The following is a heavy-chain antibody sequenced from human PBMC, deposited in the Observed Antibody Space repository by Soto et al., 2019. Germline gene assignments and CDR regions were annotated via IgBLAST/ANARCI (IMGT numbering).Heavy chain of an antibody. CDR1: GGTFSSYT. J-gene: IGHJ6*03. CDR3: ASYYDFWSGYFSVPSELLRYYYMDV. D-gene: IGHD3-3*01. Sequence: QVQLVQSGAEVKKPGSSVKVSCTASGGTFSSYTISWVRQAPGQGLEWMGRIIPILGIANYAQKVQGRVTIPADKSTSTAYMELSSLRSEDTAVYYCASYYDFWSGYFSVPSELLRYYYMDVWGKGTTVTVSS. V-gene: IGHV1-69*02. CDR2: IIPILGIA.